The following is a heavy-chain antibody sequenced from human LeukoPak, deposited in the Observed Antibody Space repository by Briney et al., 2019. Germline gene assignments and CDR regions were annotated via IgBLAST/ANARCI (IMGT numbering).Heavy chain of an antibody. J-gene: IGHJ4*02. CDR1: GFTFSSYG. V-gene: IGHV3-23*01. CDR2: ISGSGGST. CDR3: ARESGYAVGDF. D-gene: IGHD5-12*01. Sequence: GGSLRLSCAASGFTFSSYGMSWVRQAPGKGLEWVSAISGSGGSTYYADSVKGRFIISKDISKNTLYLQMNNLRADDTAVYYCARESGYAVGDFWGRGTLVTVSS.